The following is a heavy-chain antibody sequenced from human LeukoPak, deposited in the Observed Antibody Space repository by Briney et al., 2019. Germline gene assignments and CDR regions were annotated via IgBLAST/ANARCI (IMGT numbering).Heavy chain of an antibody. J-gene: IGHJ4*02. CDR1: GSSFTSYW. CDR2: IYPGDSDT. D-gene: IGHD6-13*01. Sequence: GESLQISCKGSGSSFTSYWIGWVRPLPGKGLEWMGIIYPGDSDTRYSPSFQGQVTISADKSISTAYLQWSSLKASDTAMYYCARSAAAGTGPFDYWGQGTLVTVSS. CDR3: ARSAAAGTGPFDY. V-gene: IGHV5-51*01.